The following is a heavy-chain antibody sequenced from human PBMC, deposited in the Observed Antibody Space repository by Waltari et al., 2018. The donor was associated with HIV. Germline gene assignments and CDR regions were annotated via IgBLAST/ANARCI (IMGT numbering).Heavy chain of an antibody. V-gene: IGHV3-33*01. CDR2: IWYDGSKK. CDR3: ARGEGGYTYGYNWLDL. CDR1: GFSLSSSG. J-gene: IGHJ5*02. D-gene: IGHD1-26*01. Sequence: QVQVVESGGSLVQPGWSRSLSCAASGFSLSSSGMPWVRQAPGKGLEWVALIWYDGSKKYYGDSVKGRFTIFSDKSKNTVFLQMTRLRVEDTATYYCARGEGGYTYGYNWLDLWGQGTVVTVSS.